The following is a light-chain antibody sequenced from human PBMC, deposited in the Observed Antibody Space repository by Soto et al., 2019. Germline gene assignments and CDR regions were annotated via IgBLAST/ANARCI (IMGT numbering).Light chain of an antibody. V-gene: IGKV4-1*01. CDR3: QQYGSSGT. J-gene: IGKJ1*01. Sequence: DIVMTQSPDSLAVSLGERATINCKSSQSVLYNSNNQNYLAWYQQKPGQAPRLLIYGASNRATGIPDRFSGSGSGTDFTLTISRLEPEDFAVYYCQQYGSSGTFGQGTKVDIK. CDR2: GAS. CDR1: QSVLYNSNNQNY.